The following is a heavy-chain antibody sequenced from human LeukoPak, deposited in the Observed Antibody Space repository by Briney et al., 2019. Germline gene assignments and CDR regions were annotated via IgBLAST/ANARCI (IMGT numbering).Heavy chain of an antibody. D-gene: IGHD4/OR15-4a*01. CDR1: GYTFTSYG. V-gene: IGHV1-18*01. CDR3: VRDLGFGALDY. J-gene: IGHJ4*02. CDR2: ISGYDDNA. Sequence: GASVKVSCKASGYTFTSYGISWVRQAHGQGLEWMGWISGYDDNAKYAQKVLGRVTMTTDTSTSTAYMEVRSLRSDDTAVYYCVRDLGFGALDYWGQGTPVIVSS.